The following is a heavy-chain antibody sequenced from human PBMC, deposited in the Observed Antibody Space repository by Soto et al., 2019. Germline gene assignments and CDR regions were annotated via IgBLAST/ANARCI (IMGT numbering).Heavy chain of an antibody. J-gene: IGHJ6*02. CDR2: ISGSGGST. Sequence: GGSLRLSCSASGVTFSSYAMSWVRQAPGKGLEWVSAISGSGGSTYYADSVKGRFTISRDDPKNTLYLQMNSLRAEDTAVYYCAKDLSVAGSYYYYGMDVWGRGTTVTVSS. D-gene: IGHD6-19*01. V-gene: IGHV3-23*01. CDR1: GVTFSSYA. CDR3: AKDLSVAGSYYYYGMDV.